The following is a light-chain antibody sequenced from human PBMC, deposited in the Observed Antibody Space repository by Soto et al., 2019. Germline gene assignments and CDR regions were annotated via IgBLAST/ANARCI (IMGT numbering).Light chain of an antibody. Sequence: DIQMTSSPSTLPSSVGDRVTITCRASQCISSRMGWYQLKPGKAPKLLIYDASCSASGVPFWLSGSGSGTEFTLTISGLLPDDFATSYCQQDNRYSLTSGGGTKLDIK. J-gene: IGKJ4*01. CDR1: QCISSR. CDR2: DAS. V-gene: IGKV1-5*01. CDR3: QQDNRYSLT.